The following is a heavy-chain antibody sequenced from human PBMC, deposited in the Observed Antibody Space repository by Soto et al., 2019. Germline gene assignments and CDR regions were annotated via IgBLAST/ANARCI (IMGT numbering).Heavy chain of an antibody. J-gene: IGHJ4*02. CDR3: TRDWYSSVSTCKFGGH. D-gene: IGHD3-10*01. CDR2: IIPFLGVT. CDR1: GGTFSPYT. Sequence: QVHLVQSGAEVKKPGSSVKVSCKASGGTFSPYTINWVRQAPGQGLEWMGRIIPFLGVTNPAQKFQDTVTMTAYKSTSTAYLKFRSLRYEDTAVYYCTRDWYSSVSTCKFGGHWGQGTLVTVSS. V-gene: IGHV1-69*08.